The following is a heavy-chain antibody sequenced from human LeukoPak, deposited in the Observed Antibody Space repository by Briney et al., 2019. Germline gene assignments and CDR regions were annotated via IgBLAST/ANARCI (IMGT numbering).Heavy chain of an antibody. J-gene: IGHJ4*02. V-gene: IGHV1-69*04. D-gene: IGHD6-13*01. Sequence: GASVKVSCKASGYTFTSYAISWVRQAPGQGLEWMGRIIPILGIANYAQKFQGRVTITADKSTNTAYMELSSLRSEDTAVCYCARVSIAAAGTHDYWGQGTLVTVSS. CDR2: IIPILGIA. CDR1: GYTFTSYA. CDR3: ARVSIAAAGTHDY.